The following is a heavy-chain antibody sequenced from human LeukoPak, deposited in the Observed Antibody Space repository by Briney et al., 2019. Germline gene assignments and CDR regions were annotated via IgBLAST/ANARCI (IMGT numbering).Heavy chain of an antibody. CDR2: ISSSSSTI. Sequence: GGSLRLSCAASGFTFSSYSVNWVRQAPGRGLEWVSYISSSSSTIYYADSVKGRFTISRDNAKNSLYLQMNSLRAEDTAVYYCARVVGAPRTGAFDIWGQGTMVTVSS. D-gene: IGHD1-26*01. J-gene: IGHJ3*02. V-gene: IGHV3-48*04. CDR3: ARVVGAPRTGAFDI. CDR1: GFTFSSYS.